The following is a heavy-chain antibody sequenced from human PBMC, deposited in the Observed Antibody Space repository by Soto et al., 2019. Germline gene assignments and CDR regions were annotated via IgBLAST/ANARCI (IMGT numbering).Heavy chain of an antibody. J-gene: IGHJ6*02. CDR2: IIPILGIA. D-gene: IGHD3-10*01. CDR3: ASLMSSGYYYGMDG. V-gene: IGHV1-69*02. Sequence: QVQLVQSGAEVKKPGSSVKVSCKASGGTFSSYTISWVRQAPGQGLEWMGRIIPILGIANYAQKFQSRVTITADKSTSTAYMELSSLRSEDTAVYYCASLMSSGYYYGMDGWGQGTTVTVSS. CDR1: GGTFSSYT.